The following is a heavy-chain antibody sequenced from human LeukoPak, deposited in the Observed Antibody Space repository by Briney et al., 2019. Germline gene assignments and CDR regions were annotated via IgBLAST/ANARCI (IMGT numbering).Heavy chain of an antibody. Sequence: GGSLRLSCAASGFTFSSYAMSWVRQALGKGLEWVSAISGSGGSTYYADSVKGRFTISRDNSKNTLYLQMNSLRAEDTAVYYCAKAVYFDWLLPIFDYWGQGTLVTVSS. CDR3: AKAVYFDWLLPIFDY. CDR2: ISGSGGST. CDR1: GFTFSSYA. D-gene: IGHD3-9*01. V-gene: IGHV3-23*01. J-gene: IGHJ4*02.